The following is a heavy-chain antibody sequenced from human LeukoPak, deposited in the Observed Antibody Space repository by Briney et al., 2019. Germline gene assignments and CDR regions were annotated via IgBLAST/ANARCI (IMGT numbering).Heavy chain of an antibody. D-gene: IGHD3-10*02. CDR1: GYTFNNFF. CDR2: ISPHSHTT. J-gene: IGHJ4*02. CDR3: ARGQTMYY. V-gene: IGHV1-18*01. Sequence: ASVTVSCKASGYTFNNFFISWVRQAPGQGLEWVGWISPHSHTTHYAEKFQGRVTMTTDTSTTTVYMELGSLRSDDTAVYFCARGQTMYYWGQGTPVTVSS.